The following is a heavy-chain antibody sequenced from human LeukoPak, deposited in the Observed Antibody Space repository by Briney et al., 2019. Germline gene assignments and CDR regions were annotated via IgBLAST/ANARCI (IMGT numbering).Heavy chain of an antibody. CDR3: AKDLGSIFGVVPRYGMDV. CDR2: ISYDGSNK. D-gene: IGHD3-3*01. V-gene: IGHV3-30*18. J-gene: IGHJ6*02. CDR1: GFTFSSYG. Sequence: GGSLRLSCAASGFTFSSYGMHWVRQAPGKGLEWVAVISYDGSNKYYADSVKGRFTISRDNSKNTLYLQMNSLRAEDTAVYYCAKDLGSIFGVVPRYGMDVWGQGTTVTVS.